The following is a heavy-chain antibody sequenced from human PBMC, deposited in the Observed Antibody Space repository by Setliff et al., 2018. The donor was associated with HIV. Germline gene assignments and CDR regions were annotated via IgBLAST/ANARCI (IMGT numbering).Heavy chain of an antibody. Sequence: ASVKVSCKASGYIFKNYGITWVRQAPGQGLEWMGWMSTSDDNTHYAQKIQGRVTMAKDTFMSTAYMELRGLRSDDTAVYYCARRGTYCSGGSCYNELDYWGQGTLVTVSS. CDR2: MSTSDDNT. V-gene: IGHV1-18*01. CDR1: GYIFKNYG. D-gene: IGHD2-15*01. J-gene: IGHJ4*02. CDR3: ARRGTYCSGGSCYNELDY.